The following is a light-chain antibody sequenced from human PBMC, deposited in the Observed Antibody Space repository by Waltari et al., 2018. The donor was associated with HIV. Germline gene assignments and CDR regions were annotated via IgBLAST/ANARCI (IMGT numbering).Light chain of an antibody. CDR2: SNN. Sequence: QSVLTQPPSASGTPGQRVTISCSGSSSNIGSYTVNWYQQIPGTAPKLLIFSNNYRPSGVPVRFSGSKSGTAAALAISGLHSDDEADCFCAAWEDSLNGPIWVFGGGTKLTVL. CDR3: AAWEDSLNGPIWV. V-gene: IGLV1-44*01. J-gene: IGLJ3*02. CDR1: SSNIGSYT.